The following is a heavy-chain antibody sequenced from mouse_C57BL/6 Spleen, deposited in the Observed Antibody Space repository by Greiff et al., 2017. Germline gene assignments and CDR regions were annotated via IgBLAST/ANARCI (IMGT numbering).Heavy chain of an antibody. CDR3: ACYDYDGEFAY. Sequence: QVQLKQPGAELVKPGASVKLSCKASGYTFTSYWMHWVKQRPGRGLEWIGRIDPNNGGTKYNEKFKSKATLTVDKPSSTAYMQLSSLTSEDSAVYYCACYDYDGEFAYWGQGTLVTVSA. D-gene: IGHD2-4*01. CDR1: GYTFTSYW. CDR2: IDPNNGGT. V-gene: IGHV1-72*01. J-gene: IGHJ3*01.